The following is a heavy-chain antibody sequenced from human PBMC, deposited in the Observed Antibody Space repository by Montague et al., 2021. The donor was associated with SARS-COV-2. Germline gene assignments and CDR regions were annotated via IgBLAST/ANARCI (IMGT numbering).Heavy chain of an antibody. CDR1: GYFIGTGYY. J-gene: IGHJ4*02. CDR3: ARGRVTRAGFDY. V-gene: IGHV4-38-2*02. D-gene: IGHD2-21*02. Sequence: SETRSLTCSVSGYFIGTGYYWGWICQSPGKRLELIGSNYLHGNAYYNPSLNGRVTISLDTSNNQFSLRLTSVTTSDTAVYYCARGRVTRAGFDYWGQGIQVIVSS. CDR2: NYLHGNA.